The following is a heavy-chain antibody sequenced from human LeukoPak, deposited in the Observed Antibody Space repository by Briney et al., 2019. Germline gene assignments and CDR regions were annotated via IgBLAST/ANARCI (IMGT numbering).Heavy chain of an antibody. CDR1: GGSISSGDYY. D-gene: IGHD3-22*01. CDR3: AREGYYDSSSYRYFQH. V-gene: IGHV4-30-4*01. J-gene: IGHJ1*01. CDR2: IYYSGST. Sequence: PSQTLSLTCTVSGGSISSGDYYWSWIRQPPGKGLEWIGYIYYSGSTYYNPSLKSRVTISVDTSKNQFSLKLSSVTAADTAVYYCAREGYYDSSSYRYFQHWGQGTLVTVSS.